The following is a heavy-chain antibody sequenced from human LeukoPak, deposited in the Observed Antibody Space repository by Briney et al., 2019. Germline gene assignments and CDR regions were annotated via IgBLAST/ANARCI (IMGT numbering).Heavy chain of an antibody. D-gene: IGHD3-22*01. CDR2: INPNSGGT. V-gene: IGHV1-2*02. CDR3: ASGNYYDSSGYHDAFDI. CDR1: GYTFTGYY. J-gene: IGHJ3*02. Sequence: GASVKVSCKASGYTFTGYYMHWVRQAPGQGLEWMGWINPNSGGTNYAQKFQGRVTMTRDTSISTAYMELSRLRSDDTAVYYCASGNYYDSSGYHDAFDIWGQGTMVTVSS.